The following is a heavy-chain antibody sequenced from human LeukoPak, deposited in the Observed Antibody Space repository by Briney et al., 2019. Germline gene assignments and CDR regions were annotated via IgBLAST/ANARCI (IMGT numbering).Heavy chain of an antibody. CDR2: IYSGDTT. CDR1: GLTTNY. V-gene: IGHV3-66*02. J-gene: IGHJ4*02. Sequence: GGSLRPSCAVTGLTTNYMSWVRQAPGKGLEWVSVIYSGDTTYYADSVRGRFTISRDISKNTLYLQMNSLRPEDTAVYHCARDLWDATGYWGQGTLVTVSS. CDR3: ARDLWDATGY. D-gene: IGHD3-3*01.